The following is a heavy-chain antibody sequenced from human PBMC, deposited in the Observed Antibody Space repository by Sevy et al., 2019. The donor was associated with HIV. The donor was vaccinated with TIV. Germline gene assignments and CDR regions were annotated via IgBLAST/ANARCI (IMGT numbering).Heavy chain of an antibody. V-gene: IGHV3-23*01. D-gene: IGHD2-8*01. CDR1: GFTFSKYS. CDR3: ARAGCTKPHDY. CDR2: LSFGCGEI. Sequence: GGSLRLSCAASGFTFSKYSMSWVRQPPGKGLEWVSTLSFGCGEINYADSVKGRFTISRANSKSSVYLQMNNLRPEDTAVYYCARAGCTKPHDYWGQGTLVTVSS. J-gene: IGHJ4*02.